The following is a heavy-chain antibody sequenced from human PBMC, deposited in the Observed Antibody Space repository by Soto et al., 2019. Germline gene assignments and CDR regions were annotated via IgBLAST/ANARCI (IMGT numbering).Heavy chain of an antibody. CDR2: IYSSGST. D-gene: IGHD3-10*01. CDR3: ARGSLAFFDS. Sequence: PSETLSLTCTVSDGSVSSGSYYWTWIRQPPGKGLEWIGYIYSSGSTLYNPSLKSRVIISVDTSMNQFSLKLSSVTAADTAVYYCARGSLAFFDSWGQGTLVTVSS. CDR1: DGSVSSGSYY. J-gene: IGHJ4*02. V-gene: IGHV4-61*01.